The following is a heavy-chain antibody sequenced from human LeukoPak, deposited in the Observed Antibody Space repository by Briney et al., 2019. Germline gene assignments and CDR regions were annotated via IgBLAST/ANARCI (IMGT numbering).Heavy chain of an antibody. J-gene: IGHJ4*02. D-gene: IGHD4-17*01. Sequence: SQTLSLTCTVSGGSISSRGYYWSWIRQRPGKGLEWVGYIYYNGNTYYNPSLKSRIAISVDTSENQFSLRLTSVTAADTAVYYCARDGGTVTHFDYWGQGTLVTVSS. V-gene: IGHV4-31*03. CDR3: ARDGGTVTHFDY. CDR1: GGSISSRGYY. CDR2: IYYNGNT.